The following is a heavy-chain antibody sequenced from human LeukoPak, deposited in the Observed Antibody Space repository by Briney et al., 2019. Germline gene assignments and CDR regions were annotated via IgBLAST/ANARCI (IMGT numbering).Heavy chain of an antibody. CDR1: GGSFSGYY. V-gene: IGHV4-34*01. CDR3: ARVRRITMVRGELRIRGPWFDP. Sequence: PSETLSLTCAVYGGSFSGYYWSWIRERPGKWLECIGEINHSGSTNYNPSIKSRVTISVDTSKNQFSLKLSSVTAADPAVYYCARVRRITMVRGELRIRGPWFDPWGQGTLVTVSS. CDR2: INHSGST. J-gene: IGHJ5*02. D-gene: IGHD3-10*01.